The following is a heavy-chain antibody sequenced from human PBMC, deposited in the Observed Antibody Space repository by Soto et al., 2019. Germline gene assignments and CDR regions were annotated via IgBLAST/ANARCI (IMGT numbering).Heavy chain of an antibody. D-gene: IGHD2-21*01. Sequence: QVQLQESGPGLVKPSDTLSLTCAVSGYSISSSNWWGWIRQPPGKGLAWIGYIYYRGTTYYNPSLKFRVPLSVDTSTNQFSLKLTSVTAVDTAVYYCARRVIQGPSHYWGQGTLVTVSS. CDR2: IYYRGTT. V-gene: IGHV4-28*01. J-gene: IGHJ4*02. CDR1: GYSISSSNW. CDR3: ARRVIQGPSHY.